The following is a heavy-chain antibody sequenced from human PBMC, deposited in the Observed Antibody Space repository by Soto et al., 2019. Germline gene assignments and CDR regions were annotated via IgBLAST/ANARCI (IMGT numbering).Heavy chain of an antibody. V-gene: IGHV1-69*13. CDR2: IIPIFGTA. CDR3: ARDGRGYDDRGFDY. D-gene: IGHD5-12*01. CDR1: GGTFSSYA. J-gene: IGHJ4*02. Sequence: EASVKVSCKASGGTFSSYAISWVRQAPGQGLEWMGGIIPIFGTANYAQKFQGRVTITADESTSTAYMELSSLRSEDTAVYYCARDGRGYDDRGFDYWGQGTLVTVSS.